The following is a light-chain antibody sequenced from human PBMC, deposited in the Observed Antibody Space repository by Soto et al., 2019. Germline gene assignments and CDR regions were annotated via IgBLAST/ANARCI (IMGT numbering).Light chain of an antibody. CDR2: KAS. Sequence: DSQMTHSPSTLSGSVGDRVTITCRASQTISIWLAWYQQKPGKAPKLLIYKASTLKSGVPSRFSGSGSGTEFTLTISSLQPDDFATYYCQHYNSYSEAFGQGTKVDIK. V-gene: IGKV1-5*03. CDR1: QTISIW. CDR3: QHYNSYSEA. J-gene: IGKJ1*01.